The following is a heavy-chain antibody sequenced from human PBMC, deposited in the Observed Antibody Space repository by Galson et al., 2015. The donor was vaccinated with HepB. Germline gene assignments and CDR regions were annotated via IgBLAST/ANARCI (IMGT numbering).Heavy chain of an antibody. CDR2: INAGNGNT. J-gene: IGHJ6*02. CDR1: GYTFTSYA. V-gene: IGHV1-3*01. CDR3: ARGLSSGDYYYYGMDV. D-gene: IGHD6-25*01. Sequence: SVKVSCKASGYTFTSYAMHWVRQAPGQRLEWMGWINAGNGNTKYSQKFQGRVTITRDTSASTAYMELSSLRSEDTAVYYCARGLSSGDYYYYGMDVWGQGTTVTVSS.